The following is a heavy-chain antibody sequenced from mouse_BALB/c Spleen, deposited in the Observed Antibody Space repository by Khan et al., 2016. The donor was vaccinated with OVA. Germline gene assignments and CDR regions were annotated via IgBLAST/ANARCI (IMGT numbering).Heavy chain of an antibody. D-gene: IGHD1-1*01. CDR3: ARGMGLLRGAMDD. J-gene: IGHJ4*01. CDR1: GYTFTTYV. CDR2: INPYNDDT. V-gene: IGHV1S136*01. Sequence: VQLQQPGPELVKPGASVKMSCKASGYTFTTYVIHWVKQKPGQGLEWFGYINPYNDDTKYNEKFKGKATLTSDKSSTTAYMEFSSLTSEDSAVYYCARGMGLLRGAMDDWGQGTSVTVSS.